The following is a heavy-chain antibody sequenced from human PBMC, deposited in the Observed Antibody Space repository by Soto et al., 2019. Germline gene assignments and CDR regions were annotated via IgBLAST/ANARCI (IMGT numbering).Heavy chain of an antibody. CDR1: GFSLSTSGVG. D-gene: IGHD2-2*01. CDR2: IYWDDDK. J-gene: IGHJ5*02. CDR3: ALIKDCSRTDCFLASFDP. V-gene: IGHV2-5*02. Sequence: SGPTLVNPTQTLTLTCTFSGFSLSTSGVGVGWIRQPPGKALEWLALIYWDDDKRYSPSLKSRLTITKDTSKNQVVLTMTNLDPVDSGTYYCALIKDCSRTDCFLASFDPWGQGTLVTVSS.